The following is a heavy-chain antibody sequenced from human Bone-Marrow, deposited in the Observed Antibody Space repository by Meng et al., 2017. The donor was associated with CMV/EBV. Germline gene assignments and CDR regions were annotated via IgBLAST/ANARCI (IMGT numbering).Heavy chain of an antibody. Sequence: ASVKVSCKASGYTFTSYDINWVRQATGQGLEWMGWMNPNSGNTGYAQKFQGRVTITRNTSISTAYMELSSLRSEDTAVYDCARAAKYSSSWYLRTATKHYYGMDVWGQGTTVTVSS. D-gene: IGHD6-13*01. J-gene: IGHJ6*02. CDR3: ARAAKYSSSWYLRTATKHYYGMDV. CDR1: GYTFTSYD. V-gene: IGHV1-8*03. CDR2: MNPNSGNT.